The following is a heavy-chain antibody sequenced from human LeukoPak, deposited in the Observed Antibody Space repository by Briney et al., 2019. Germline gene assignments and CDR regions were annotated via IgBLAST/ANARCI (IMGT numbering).Heavy chain of an antibody. CDR3: ARDPAIIAPGKGGFDY. CDR2: ISASGDVT. CDR1: RFSFSAYP. J-gene: IGHJ4*02. V-gene: IGHV3-23*01. Sequence: GGSLRLSCAASRFSFSAYPMGWVRRAPGKGLEWVSGISASGDVTFHADPVKGRFTISRDNSKNTLYLQMNSLRADDTAVYYCARDPAIIAPGKGGFDYWGQGTLVTVYS. D-gene: IGHD6-13*01.